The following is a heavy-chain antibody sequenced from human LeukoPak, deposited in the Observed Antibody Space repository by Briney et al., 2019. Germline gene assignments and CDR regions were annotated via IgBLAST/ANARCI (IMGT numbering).Heavy chain of an antibody. CDR3: AREGYDILTGYYGGFDY. Sequence: ASVKVPCKASGYTFTGYYMHWVRQAPGQGLEWMGWINPNSGGTNYAQKFQGRVTMTRDTSISTAYMELSRLRPDDTAVYYCAREGYDILTGYYGGFDYWGQGTLVTVSS. CDR2: INPNSGGT. CDR1: GYTFTGYY. V-gene: IGHV1-2*02. J-gene: IGHJ4*02. D-gene: IGHD3-9*01.